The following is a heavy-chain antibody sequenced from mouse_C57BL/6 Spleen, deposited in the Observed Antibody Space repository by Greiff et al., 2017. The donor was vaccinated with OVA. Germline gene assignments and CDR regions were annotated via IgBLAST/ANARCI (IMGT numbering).Heavy chain of an antibody. CDR1: GFTFSDYG. J-gene: IGHJ2*01. D-gene: IGHD1-1*01. CDR3: ARDYGTYFDD. CDR2: ISSGSSTI. Sequence: EVKVVESGGGLVKPGGSLKLSCAASGFTFSDYGMHWVRQAPEKGLEWVAYISSGSSTIYYADTVKGRFTISRDNAKNTLFLQMTSLRSEDTAMYYCARDYGTYFDDWGQGTTLTVSS. V-gene: IGHV5-17*01.